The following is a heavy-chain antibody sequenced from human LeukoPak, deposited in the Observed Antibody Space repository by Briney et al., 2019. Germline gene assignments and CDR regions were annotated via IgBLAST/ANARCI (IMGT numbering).Heavy chain of an antibody. V-gene: IGHV3-23*01. CDR2: ISGSGGST. CDR3: ASYDSSGYYYRPPLYFDF. D-gene: IGHD3-22*01. CDR1: GFTFSSYA. Sequence: PGGSLRLSCAASGFTFSSYAMSWVRQAPGKGLKWVSAISGSGGSTYSADSMKGRFTISRDNSKNTLYLQMNSLRAEDTAVYYCASYDSSGYYYRPPLYFDFWGQGTLVTVSS. J-gene: IGHJ4*02.